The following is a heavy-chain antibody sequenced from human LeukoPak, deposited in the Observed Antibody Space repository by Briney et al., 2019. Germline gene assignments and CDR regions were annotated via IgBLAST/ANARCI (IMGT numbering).Heavy chain of an antibody. CDR1: GESFDGYY. V-gene: IGHV4-34*01. Sequence: PSETLSLTCAVYGESFDGYYWSWIRQSPGKGLEWIGHINHVGITNHNPSLKSRVTISVDTSKNQFSLKLSSVTAADTAVYYCARHSVAGTSNWFDPWGQGTLVTVSS. J-gene: IGHJ5*02. D-gene: IGHD6-19*01. CDR3: ARHSVAGTSNWFDP. CDR2: INHVGIT.